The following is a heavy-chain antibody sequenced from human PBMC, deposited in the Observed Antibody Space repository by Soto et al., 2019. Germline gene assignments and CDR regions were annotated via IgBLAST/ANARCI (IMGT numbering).Heavy chain of an antibody. J-gene: IGHJ4*02. CDR1: GFTFSGNA. D-gene: IGHD6-19*01. V-gene: IGHV3-23*01. Sequence: EVQLLESGGGLVQPGGSLRLSCAASGFTFSGNAMSWVRQAPGKGLEWVSIISSSGGSTSYTGSVKGRFTISRDNSKNTLFLQMNSLRAEDTAVYYCARPRGPYSSGWYFGYWGQGTLVTVSS. CDR2: ISSSGGST. CDR3: ARPRGPYSSGWYFGY.